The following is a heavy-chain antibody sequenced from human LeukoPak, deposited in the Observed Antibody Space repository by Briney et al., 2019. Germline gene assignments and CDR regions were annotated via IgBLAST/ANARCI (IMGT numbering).Heavy chain of an antibody. CDR2: IYYSGST. V-gene: IGHV4-59*01. D-gene: IGHD7-27*01. J-gene: IGHJ4*02. Sequence: PSETLSLTCTVSGGSISSYYWSWIRQPPGKGLEWIGYIYYSGSTNYNPSLKSRVTISVDTSKNQFSLKLSSVTAADTAVYYCASSRELGIDYWGQGTLVTVSS. CDR3: ASSRELGIDY. CDR1: GGSISSYY.